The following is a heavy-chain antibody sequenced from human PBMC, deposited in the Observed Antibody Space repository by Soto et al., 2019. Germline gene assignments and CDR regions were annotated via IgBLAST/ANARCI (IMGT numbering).Heavy chain of an antibody. V-gene: IGHV4-59*08. D-gene: IGHD2-2*02. J-gene: IGHJ4*02. CDR2: IYSSGST. CDR3: ARLACSTTRCFTYFDY. CDR1: GGSISGYY. Sequence: LSLTCTVSGGSISGYYWTWIRQPPGKGLEWIGYIYSSGSTNYNPSLQSRVTISVDTSKNQFSLKLSSVTAADTAVYYCARLACSTTRCFTYFDYWGQGALVTVSS.